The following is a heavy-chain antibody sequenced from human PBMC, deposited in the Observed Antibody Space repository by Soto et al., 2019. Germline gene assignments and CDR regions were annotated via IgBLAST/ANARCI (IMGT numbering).Heavy chain of an antibody. Sequence: GGSLRLSCAASGSTFSSYWMSWVRQAPGKGLEWVANIKQDGSEKYYVDSVKGRFTISRDNAKNSLYLQMNSLRAEDTAVYYCARDLYYDYVWGSYRGGSYFDYWGQGTLVTVSS. CDR3: ARDLYYDYVWGSYRGGSYFDY. CDR1: GSTFSSYW. CDR2: IKQDGSEK. D-gene: IGHD3-16*02. V-gene: IGHV3-7*01. J-gene: IGHJ4*02.